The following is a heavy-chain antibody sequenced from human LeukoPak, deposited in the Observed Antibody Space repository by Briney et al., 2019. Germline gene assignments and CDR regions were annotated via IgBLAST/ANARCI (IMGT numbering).Heavy chain of an antibody. Sequence: GGSLRLSCSASGFTLSSYWMHWVRRAPGKGLEWVSRINNDGSSTKYADFVKGRFTISRDNAKNTLYLQMNSLRADDTAVYYCARDGDTVVVPIDYWGQGTLVTVTS. CDR3: ARDGDTVVVPIDY. J-gene: IGHJ4*02. D-gene: IGHD5-18*01. CDR2: INNDGSST. CDR1: GFTLSSYW. V-gene: IGHV3-74*01.